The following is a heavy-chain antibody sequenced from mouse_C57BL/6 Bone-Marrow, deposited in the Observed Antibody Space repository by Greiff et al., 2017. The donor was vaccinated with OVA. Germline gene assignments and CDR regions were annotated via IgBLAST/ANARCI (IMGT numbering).Heavy chain of an antibody. CDR2: IDPENGDT. CDR3: TTPAYYSNYAY. V-gene: IGHV14-4*01. Sequence: EVKLMESGAELVRPGASVKLSCTASGFNIKDDYMHWVKQRPEQGLEWIGWIDPENGDTEYASKFQGKATITADTSSNTAYLQLSSLTSEDTAVYYCTTPAYYSNYAYWGQGTLVTVSA. D-gene: IGHD2-5*01. J-gene: IGHJ3*01. CDR1: GFNIKDDY.